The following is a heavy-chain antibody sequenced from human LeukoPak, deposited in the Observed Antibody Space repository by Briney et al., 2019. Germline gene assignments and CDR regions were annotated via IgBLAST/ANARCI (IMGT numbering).Heavy chain of an antibody. Sequence: GGSLRLSCAASGFTFRSYGMHWVRQAPGKGLEWVAVIRFDGTSQYYADSVKGRFTISRDNSKNTLSLQMNSLRAEDTAVYYCARGGYTYGFFDYWGQGTLVTVPS. V-gene: IGHV3-33*01. CDR2: IRFDGTSQ. J-gene: IGHJ4*02. CDR1: GFTFRSYG. CDR3: ARGGYTYGFFDY. D-gene: IGHD5-18*01.